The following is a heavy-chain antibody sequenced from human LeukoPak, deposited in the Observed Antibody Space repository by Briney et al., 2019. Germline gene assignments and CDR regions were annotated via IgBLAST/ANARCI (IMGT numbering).Heavy chain of an antibody. Sequence: PETLSLTCAVSGYSISSGYYWGWIRQPPGKGLEGIGNIYHSASTYYNPSLKSRVTISVDTSKNQFSLKLSSVTAADTAVYYCARHFYYGSGSYPFDYWGQGTLVTVSS. V-gene: IGHV4-38-2*01. J-gene: IGHJ4*02. CDR3: ARHFYYGSGSYPFDY. CDR2: IYHSAST. CDR1: GYSISSGYY. D-gene: IGHD3-10*01.